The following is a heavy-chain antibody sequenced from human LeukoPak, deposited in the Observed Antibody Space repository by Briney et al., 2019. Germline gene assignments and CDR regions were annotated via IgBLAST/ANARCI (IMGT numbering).Heavy chain of an antibody. CDR1: GGTFSSYA. Sequence: ASVKVSCKASGGTFSSYAISWVRQAPGQGLXWMGRIIPIFGIANYAQKFQGRVTITADKSTSTAYMELSSLRSEDTAVYYCARARYGDYSNYWGQGTLVTVSS. V-gene: IGHV1-69*04. D-gene: IGHD4-17*01. CDR2: IIPIFGIA. CDR3: ARARYGDYSNY. J-gene: IGHJ4*02.